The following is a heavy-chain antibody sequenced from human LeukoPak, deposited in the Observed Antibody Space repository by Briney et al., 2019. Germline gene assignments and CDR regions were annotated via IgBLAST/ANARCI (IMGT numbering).Heavy chain of an antibody. V-gene: IGHV3-30*18. J-gene: IGHJ3*02. CDR1: GFTFSSYG. D-gene: IGHD2-21*02. CDR2: ISYDGSNK. Sequence: GGSLRLSCAASGFTFSSYGMHWVRQAPGKGLEWVAVISYDGSNKYYADSVKGRFTISRDNSKNTLYLQMNSLRAEDTAVYYCAKAICGGDCFGAFDIWGQGTMVTVSS. CDR3: AKAICGGDCFGAFDI.